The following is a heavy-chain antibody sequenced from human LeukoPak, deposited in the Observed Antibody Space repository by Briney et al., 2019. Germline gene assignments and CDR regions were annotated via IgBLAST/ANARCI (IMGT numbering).Heavy chain of an antibody. CDR2: ISSSDSTI. CDR1: GFTFSSYE. J-gene: IGHJ3*02. Sequence: GGSLRLSCAASGFTFSSYEMNWVRQAPGKGLEWVSYISSSDSTIYYADSVKGRFTISRDNAKNSLYLQMNSLRAEDTAVYYCARVAANYDSSGYSRWGAFDIWGQGTMVTVSS. CDR3: ARVAANYDSSGYSRWGAFDI. D-gene: IGHD3-22*01. V-gene: IGHV3-48*03.